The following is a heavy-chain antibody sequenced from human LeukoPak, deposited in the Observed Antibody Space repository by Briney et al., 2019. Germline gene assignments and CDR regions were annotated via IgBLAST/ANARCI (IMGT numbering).Heavy chain of an antibody. J-gene: IGHJ6*03. Sequence: ASVKVSCKASGYTFTSYDINWVRQATGQGLEWMGWMNPNSGNTGYAQKFQGRVTMTRNTSISTAYMELSSLRAEDTAVYYCAREAEYTTSSVLITHYYSYMDVWGKGTTVTVSS. D-gene: IGHD6-6*01. CDR1: GYTFTSYD. CDR3: AREAEYTTSSVLITHYYSYMDV. V-gene: IGHV1-8*01. CDR2: MNPNSGNT.